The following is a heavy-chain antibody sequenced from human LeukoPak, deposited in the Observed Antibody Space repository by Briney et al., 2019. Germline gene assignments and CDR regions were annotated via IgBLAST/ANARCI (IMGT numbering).Heavy chain of an antibody. Sequence: SETLSLTCSVSGDSMTGYYWSWIRQPPGKGLKWIGYIYYTGTTNYNPSLKRRVTISVDTSKNQFSLRLTSVTAADTAVYFCARDFDGDYGARWGQGILVSVSP. CDR1: GDSMTGYY. J-gene: IGHJ4*02. CDR3: ARDFDGDYGAR. V-gene: IGHV4-59*01. CDR2: IYYTGTT. D-gene: IGHD4-17*01.